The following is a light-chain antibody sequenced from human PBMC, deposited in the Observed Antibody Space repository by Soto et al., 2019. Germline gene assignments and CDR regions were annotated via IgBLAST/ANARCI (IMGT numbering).Light chain of an antibody. Sequence: EIELTQSPATLSLSPGERATVSCRASQSVSNYLGWYQQKPGQAPRLLIYDASNRATGIPARFSGSGSGTDFTLTISSLEPEDFAVYYCQHRGTFGQGTRLEIK. V-gene: IGKV3-11*01. CDR3: QHRGT. CDR1: QSVSNY. J-gene: IGKJ5*01. CDR2: DAS.